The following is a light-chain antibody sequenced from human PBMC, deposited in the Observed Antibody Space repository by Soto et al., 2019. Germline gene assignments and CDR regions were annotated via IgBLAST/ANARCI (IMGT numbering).Light chain of an antibody. J-gene: IGKJ3*01. CDR3: QQYGSSPVT. CDR1: QSVSSN. V-gene: IGKV3-20*01. Sequence: EIVMTQSPATLSVSPGERATLSCRASQSVSSNLAWYQQKPGQAPRLLIYAASSRATGIPDRFSGSGSGTDFTLTISRLEPEDFAVYYCQQYGSSPVTFGPGTKVDIK. CDR2: AAS.